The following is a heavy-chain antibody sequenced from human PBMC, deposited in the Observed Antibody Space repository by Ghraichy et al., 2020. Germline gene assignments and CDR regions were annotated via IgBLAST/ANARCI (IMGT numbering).Heavy chain of an antibody. V-gene: IGHV3-23*01. CDR1: GFTFNIYG. CDR3: ARETTLQWFGGHLSFDF. Sequence: GGSLRLSCAASGFTFNIYGMNWVRQAPGKGLEWVSSISGSGGTTWYADSVEGRFTISRDNSKDTLSLQMNSLRVEDTAIYYCARETTLQWFGGHLSFDFWGQGTPVTVSS. J-gene: IGHJ4*02. CDR2: ISGSGGTT. D-gene: IGHD3-10*01.